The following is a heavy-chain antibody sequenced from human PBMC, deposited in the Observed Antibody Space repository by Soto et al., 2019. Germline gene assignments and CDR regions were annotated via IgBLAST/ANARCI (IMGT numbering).Heavy chain of an antibody. Sequence: WGSLRLSCAASGFTFSSYGMHWVRQAPGKGLEWVAVISYDGSNKYYADSVKGRFTISRDNSKNTLYLQMNSLRAEDTAVYYCARDHGDYDSSGYYFDYWGQGTVVTVSS. CDR3: ARDHGDYDSSGYYFDY. CDR2: ISYDGSNK. V-gene: IGHV3-30*03. J-gene: IGHJ4*02. D-gene: IGHD3-22*01. CDR1: GFTFSSYG.